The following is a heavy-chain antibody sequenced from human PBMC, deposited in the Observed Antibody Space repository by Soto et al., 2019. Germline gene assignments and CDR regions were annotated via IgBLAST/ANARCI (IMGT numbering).Heavy chain of an antibody. J-gene: IGHJ4*02. CDR1: GGSVSSGSYY. CDR2: IYYSGST. V-gene: IGHV4-61*01. Sequence: PPETLSLTCTVSGGSVSSGSYYWSWIRQPPGKGLEWVGYIYYSGSTNYNPSLKSRVTISVDTSKNQFSLKLSSVTAADTAVYYCARDRSYYDSSGYYRSFDYWGQGTLVTAPQ. CDR3: ARDRSYYDSSGYYRSFDY. D-gene: IGHD3-22*01.